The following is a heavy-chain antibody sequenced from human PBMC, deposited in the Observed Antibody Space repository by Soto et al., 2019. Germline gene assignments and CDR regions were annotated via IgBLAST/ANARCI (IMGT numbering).Heavy chain of an antibody. Sequence: QVQLQESGPGLVKPSQTLSLTCTVSGGSISSGGYYWSWIRQHPGKGLEWIGYIYYSGSSYYNPSRKSRVTISVDTSKNQFSLKLSYVTAADTAVYYCARVCGGDCHYGMDVWGQGTTVTVSS. V-gene: IGHV4-31*03. D-gene: IGHD2-21*02. CDR1: GGSISSGGYY. J-gene: IGHJ6*02. CDR3: ARVCGGDCHYGMDV. CDR2: IYYSGSS.